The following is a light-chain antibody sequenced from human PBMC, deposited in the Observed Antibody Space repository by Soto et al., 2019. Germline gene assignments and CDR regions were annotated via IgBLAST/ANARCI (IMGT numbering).Light chain of an antibody. CDR3: QQYNNWPPFT. CDR1: QSVRDD. V-gene: IGKV3-15*01. J-gene: IGKJ3*01. CDR2: GAS. Sequence: EIVMTQSPATLSESPGERATLYCWASQSVRDDLAWYQQKPGQAPRLLIYGASTRATGIPARFSGGGSGTKFTLTISSLQSEDFAVYYCQQYNNWPPFTFGPGTKVDIK.